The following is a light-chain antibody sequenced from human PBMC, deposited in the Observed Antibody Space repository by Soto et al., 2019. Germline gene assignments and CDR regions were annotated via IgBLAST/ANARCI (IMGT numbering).Light chain of an antibody. CDR1: QSVSSY. Sequence: EIVLTQSPATLSLSPGERATLSCRASQSVSSYLDWYQQKPGQAPRLLIYDASNRATGIPARFSGSGSGTDFTLTISSLEPEEVAVYYCQHRSNWPITFDQGTRLEIK. V-gene: IGKV3-11*01. CDR2: DAS. J-gene: IGKJ5*01. CDR3: QHRSNWPIT.